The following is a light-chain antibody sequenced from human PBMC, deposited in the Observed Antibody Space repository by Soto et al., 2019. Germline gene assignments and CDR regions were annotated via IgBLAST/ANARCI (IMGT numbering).Light chain of an antibody. J-gene: IGLJ1*01. Sequence: QSALTQPASVSGSPGQSITISCTGTSSDVGGYNYVSWYQQHPGKAPNLLIYDVSNRPSGVSNRFSGSKSGNTASLTISGLQAEDEADYYCSSYTSSSTLDVFGTG. CDR3: SSYTSSSTLDV. CDR1: SSDVGGYNY. V-gene: IGLV2-14*01. CDR2: DVS.